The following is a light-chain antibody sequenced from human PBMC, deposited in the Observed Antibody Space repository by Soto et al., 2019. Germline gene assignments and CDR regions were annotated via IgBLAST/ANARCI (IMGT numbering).Light chain of an antibody. J-gene: IGKJ5*01. V-gene: IGKV3-15*01. CDR2: DAS. CDR1: QSVSSN. Sequence: EIVMTQSPATLSVSPGERATLSCGASQSVSSNLAWYQQKPGQAPRLLIYDASTRATGIPARFSGSESGTEFTLTIGSLQSEDVAVYYCQQYNSWPITFGQGTRL. CDR3: QQYNSWPIT.